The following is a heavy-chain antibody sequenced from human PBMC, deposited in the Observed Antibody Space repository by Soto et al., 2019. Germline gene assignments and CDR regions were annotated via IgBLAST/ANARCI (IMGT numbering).Heavy chain of an antibody. CDR1: GFTFSSYW. D-gene: IGHD2-21*02. Sequence: GGSLRLSCAASGFTFSSYWMHWVRQAPGKWLVWVSRINSDGSSTSYADSVKGRFTISRDNAKNTLYLQMNSLKTEDTAVYYCTTDPGDYNYYYGMDVWGQGTTVTVSS. CDR2: INSDGSST. J-gene: IGHJ6*02. V-gene: IGHV3-74*01. CDR3: TTDPGDYNYYYGMDV.